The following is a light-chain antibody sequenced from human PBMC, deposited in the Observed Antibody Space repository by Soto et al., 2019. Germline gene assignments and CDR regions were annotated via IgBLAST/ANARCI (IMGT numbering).Light chain of an antibody. CDR3: CSYARTNNFVT. J-gene: IGLJ2*01. CDR2: EGS. Sequence: QSALSQPASVSGSPGQSITISCTGTSSDIGTYKVVSWYQQHPGKAPKLMIDEGSERPSGDSNRFSGSKSGNTASLTISGLQAEDEADYYCCSYARTNNFVTLGGGTKHTVL. CDR1: SSDIGTYKV. V-gene: IGLV2-23*03.